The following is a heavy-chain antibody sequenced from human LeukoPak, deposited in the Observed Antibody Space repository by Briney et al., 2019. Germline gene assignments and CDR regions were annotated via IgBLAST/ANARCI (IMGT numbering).Heavy chain of an antibody. V-gene: IGHV4-61*01. J-gene: IGHJ4*02. Sequence: PETLSLTCNVSGGSVSSDSYYWNWLRQPPGKGLEWIAYIYYTGTTNYNPSLKSRVTISVDTSKNQFSLNLRSVTAADTAVYFCARGYCGGGSCYDFDYWGQGTLVTVCS. D-gene: IGHD2-15*01. CDR1: GGSVSSDSYY. CDR2: IYYTGTT. CDR3: ARGYCGGGSCYDFDY.